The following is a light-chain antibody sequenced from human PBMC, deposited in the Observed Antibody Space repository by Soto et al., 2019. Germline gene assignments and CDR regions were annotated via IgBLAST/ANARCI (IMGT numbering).Light chain of an antibody. Sequence: DIQMTQYPSSLSASVGDRVTITCRASQSISSYLNWYQQKPGKAPKLLIYAASSLQSGVPSRFSGSGSGTDFTLTISSLQPEDFATYYCQQSYSTPITFGQRRLLEV. CDR3: QQSYSTPIT. CDR1: QSISSY. CDR2: AAS. J-gene: IGKJ5*01. V-gene: IGKV1-39*01.